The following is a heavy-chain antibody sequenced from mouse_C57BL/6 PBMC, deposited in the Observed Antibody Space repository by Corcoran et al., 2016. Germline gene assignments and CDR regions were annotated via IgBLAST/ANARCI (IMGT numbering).Heavy chain of an antibody. CDR2: INPNNGGT. CDR1: GYTFTDYY. CDR3: ARSYLLLRYFDV. Sequence: EVQLQQSGPELVKPGASVKISCKASGYTFTDYYMNWVKQSHGKSLEWIGDINPNNGGTSYNQKFKGKATLTVDKSSSTAYMELRSLTSEDSAVYYCARSYLLLRYFDVWGTGTTVTVSS. D-gene: IGHD1-1*01. J-gene: IGHJ1*03. V-gene: IGHV1-26*01.